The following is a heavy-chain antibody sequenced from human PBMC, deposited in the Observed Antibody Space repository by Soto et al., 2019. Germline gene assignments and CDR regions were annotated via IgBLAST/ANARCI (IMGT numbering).Heavy chain of an antibody. CDR3: ARDKRITIFGVVITKYYYYYGMDV. CDR1: GYTFTSYY. V-gene: IGHV1-46*01. J-gene: IGHJ6*02. Sequence: GASVKVSCKASGYTFTSYYMHWVRQAPGQGLEWMGIINPSGGSTSYAQKFQGRVTMTRDTSTSTVYMELSSLRSEDTAVYYCARDKRITIFGVVITKYYYYYGMDVWGQGTTVTVSS. CDR2: INPSGGST. D-gene: IGHD3-3*01.